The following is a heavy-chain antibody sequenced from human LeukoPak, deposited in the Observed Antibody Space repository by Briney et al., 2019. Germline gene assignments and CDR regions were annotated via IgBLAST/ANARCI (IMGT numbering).Heavy chain of an antibody. V-gene: IGHV1-69*04. Sequence: GASVKVSCKASGGTFSSYAISWVRQAPGQGLEWMGRIIPILGIANYAQKFQGRVTITADKSTSTAYMELSSLRSEDTAVYYCARDGYYDSSGYLPDYWGQGTLVTVSS. CDR2: IIPILGIA. J-gene: IGHJ4*02. CDR1: GGTFSSYA. D-gene: IGHD3-22*01. CDR3: ARDGYYDSSGYLPDY.